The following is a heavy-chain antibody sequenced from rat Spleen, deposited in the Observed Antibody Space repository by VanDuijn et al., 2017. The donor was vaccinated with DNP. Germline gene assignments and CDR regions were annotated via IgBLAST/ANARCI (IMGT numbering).Heavy chain of an antibody. J-gene: IGHJ2*01. D-gene: IGHD5-1*01. CDR3: ARHGTGTDFDY. CDR1: GFSLTSYH. V-gene: IGHV2-72*01. Sequence: QVQLKESGPGLVQPSQTLSLTCTVSGFSLTSYHVSWVRQPPGKSLVWMGTIWAGGGTNYNSAEQSRLSISRDPSKSQVFLKMNSLQPEDTGTYYCARHGTGTDFDYWGQGVMVTVSS. CDR2: IWAGGGT.